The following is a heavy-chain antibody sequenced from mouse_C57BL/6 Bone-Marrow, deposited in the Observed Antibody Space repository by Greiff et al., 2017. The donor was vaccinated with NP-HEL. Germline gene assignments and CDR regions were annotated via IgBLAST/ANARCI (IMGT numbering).Heavy chain of an antibody. Sequence: QVQLQQSGPELVKPGASVTISCKASGYSFPSYYIHWVKQRPGQGLAWIGWIYPGSGNTKYNEQFKGKATLTADTSSSTAYMQLSSLTSEDSAVYYCARDYGSRAWFAYWGQGTLVTVSA. J-gene: IGHJ3*01. D-gene: IGHD1-1*01. CDR2: IYPGSGNT. V-gene: IGHV1-66*01. CDR1: GYSFPSYY. CDR3: ARDYGSRAWFAY.